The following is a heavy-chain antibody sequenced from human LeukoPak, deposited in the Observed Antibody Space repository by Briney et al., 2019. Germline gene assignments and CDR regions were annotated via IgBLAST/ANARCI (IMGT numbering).Heavy chain of an antibody. CDR2: IFYGDST. CDR3: VRGSPDYFFDY. J-gene: IGHJ4*02. Sequence: SETLSLTCTVSGVSLNPYYWNWVRQTPGKGLEWIGYIFYGDSTDYNPSLEGRVTISVGKSNNQFSLKLNSVTAADTAVYYCVRGSPDYFFDYWGQGTLVTVS. V-gene: IGHV4-59*12. D-gene: IGHD1-14*01. CDR1: GVSLNPYY.